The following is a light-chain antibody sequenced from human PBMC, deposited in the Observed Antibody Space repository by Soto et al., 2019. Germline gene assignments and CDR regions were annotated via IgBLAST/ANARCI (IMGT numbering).Light chain of an antibody. Sequence: EIVMTQSPGTLSLSPGERATLSCRASETVRSNLAWYQQKPGQAPRLLIYAASTRATGIPARFIGNGSGTEFTLTISSLQSGDFAVYYCQQYNNWWTFGQGTKVDIK. CDR3: QQYNNWWT. CDR1: ETVRSN. V-gene: IGKV3D-15*01. J-gene: IGKJ1*01. CDR2: AAS.